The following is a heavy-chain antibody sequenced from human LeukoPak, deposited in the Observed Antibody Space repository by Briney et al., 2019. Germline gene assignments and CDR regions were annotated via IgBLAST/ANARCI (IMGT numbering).Heavy chain of an antibody. Sequence: PSETLSLTCTVSGVSISSGSYYWRWIRQPAGKGLEWIVRIYTSGSTNYNPSLKSRVTISVDTSKNQFSLKLSSVTAADTAVYYCARGGLVVPAAIYYYYYGMDVWGQGTTVTVSS. CDR2: IYTSGST. V-gene: IGHV4-61*02. CDR3: ARGGLVVPAAIYYYYYGMDV. CDR1: GVSISSGSYY. J-gene: IGHJ6*02. D-gene: IGHD2-2*01.